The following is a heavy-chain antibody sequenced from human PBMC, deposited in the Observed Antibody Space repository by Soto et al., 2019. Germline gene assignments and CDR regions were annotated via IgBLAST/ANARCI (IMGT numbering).Heavy chain of an antibody. CDR2: ISISSDKT. V-gene: IGHV3-48*02. CDR1: GFSLRDYS. CDR3: TRLPKGSLVTA. J-gene: IGHJ4*02. Sequence: LVESGGGLVYPGGSLRLSCVAPGFSLRDYSMNWVRQAPGRGLQWVSYISISSDKTYYGDSVKGRFTVSRDNAKNALFLQMNSLRDDDTATYYCTRLPKGSLVTAWGQGTRVTVSS. D-gene: IGHD2-21*02.